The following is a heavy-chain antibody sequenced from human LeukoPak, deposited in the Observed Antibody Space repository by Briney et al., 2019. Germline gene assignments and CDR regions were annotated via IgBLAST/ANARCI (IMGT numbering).Heavy chain of an antibody. CDR2: IRYDGSNK. CDR3: AKPLSSYGGSDY. CDR1: GFTFSSYG. V-gene: IGHV3-30*02. J-gene: IGHJ4*02. D-gene: IGHD4-23*01. Sequence: GGSLRLSCAASGFTFSSYGMRWVRQAPGKGLEWVAFIRYDGSNKYYADSVKGRFTISRDNSKNTLYLQMNSLRAEDTAVYYCAKPLSSYGGSDYWGQGTLVTVSS.